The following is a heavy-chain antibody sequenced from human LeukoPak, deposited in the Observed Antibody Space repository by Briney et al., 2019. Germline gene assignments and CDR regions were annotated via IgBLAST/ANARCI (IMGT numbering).Heavy chain of an antibody. D-gene: IGHD6-19*01. CDR3: ARDPDQQWAH. CDR2: INPNSGGT. Sequence: ASVKVSCKASGYAFTGYYTHWVRQAPGQGLEWMGWINPNSGGTNYAQKFQGRVTMTRDTSISTAYMELSRLRSDDTAVYYCARDPDQQWAHWGQGTLVTVSS. CDR1: GYAFTGYY. V-gene: IGHV1-2*02. J-gene: IGHJ4*02.